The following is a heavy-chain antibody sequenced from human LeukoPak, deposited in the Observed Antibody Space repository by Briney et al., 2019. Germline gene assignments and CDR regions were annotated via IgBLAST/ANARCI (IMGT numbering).Heavy chain of an antibody. J-gene: IGHJ3*02. Sequence: GGSLRLSCAASGFTFSNAWMSSVRQAPGKGLEWVGRIKSKTDGGTTDYAAPVKGRFTISRDDSKNTLYLQMNSLKTEDTAVYYCTTIDYGGAFDIWGQGTMVTVSS. CDR3: TTIDYGGAFDI. D-gene: IGHD4-17*01. CDR2: IKSKTDGGTT. CDR1: GFTFSNAW. V-gene: IGHV3-15*01.